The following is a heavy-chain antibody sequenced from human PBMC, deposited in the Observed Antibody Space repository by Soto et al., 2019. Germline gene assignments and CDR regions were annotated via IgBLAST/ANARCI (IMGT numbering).Heavy chain of an antibody. D-gene: IGHD3-16*01. CDR1: GFTFPKYG. V-gene: IGHV3-33*03. J-gene: IGHJ3*02. CDR3: VRDDDGGPSAFDI. Sequence: QVQLVESGGGVVQPGQSLTLSCAASGFTFPKYGMHWVRQPPGKGLEWVALILSDGSRQWYRDSVRGRFSISRDNRKNTLNLQMDSVRVEDAAVYYCVRDDDGGPSAFDIWGQGTVVTVSS. CDR2: ILSDGSRQ.